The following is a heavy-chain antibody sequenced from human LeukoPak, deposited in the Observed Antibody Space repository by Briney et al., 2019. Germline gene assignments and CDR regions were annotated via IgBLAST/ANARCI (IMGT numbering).Heavy chain of an antibody. V-gene: IGHV1-69*13. J-gene: IGHJ4*02. CDR1: GGTFSSYA. D-gene: IGHD3-3*01. CDR2: IIPIFGTA. CDR3: ARTRADYDFWSGYFDY. Sequence: SVKVSCKASGGTFSSYAMSWVRQAPGQGLEWMGGIIPIFGTANYAQKFQGRVTITADESTSTAYMELSSLRSEDTAVYYCARTRADYDFWSGYFDYWGQGTLVTVSS.